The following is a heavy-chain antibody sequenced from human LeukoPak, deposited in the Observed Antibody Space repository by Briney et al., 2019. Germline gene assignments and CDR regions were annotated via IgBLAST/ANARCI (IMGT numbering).Heavy chain of an antibody. D-gene: IGHD6-13*01. Sequence: GGSLRLSCAASGFTFSNAWMSWVRQAPGKGLEWVGRIKSKTDGGTTDYAAPVKGRFTISRDDSKNTLYLQMNSLRAEDTAVYYCARVAYSSSWYDYYYMDVWGKGTTVTISS. V-gene: IGHV3-15*01. CDR2: IKSKTDGGTT. CDR3: ARVAYSSSWYDYYYMDV. J-gene: IGHJ6*03. CDR1: GFTFSNAW.